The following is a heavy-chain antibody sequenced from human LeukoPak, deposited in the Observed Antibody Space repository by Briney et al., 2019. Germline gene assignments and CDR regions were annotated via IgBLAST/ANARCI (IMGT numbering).Heavy chain of an antibody. V-gene: IGHV4-4*02. CDR1: GGSISSSNW. CDR2: IFHTGTT. J-gene: IGHJ6*03. CDR3: ARLTPTTLSLYYYYMDV. D-gene: IGHD2/OR15-2a*01. Sequence: NPSRTLSLTCAVSGGSISSSNWWSWVRQPPGKGLEWIGRIFHTGTTDYKTSLKGRVTISVDKSKNQFSLKLTSVTAADTAVYYCARLTPTTLSLYYYYMDVWGKGTTVTVSS.